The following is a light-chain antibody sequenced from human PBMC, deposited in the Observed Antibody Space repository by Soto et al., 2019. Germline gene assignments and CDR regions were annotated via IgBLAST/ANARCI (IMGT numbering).Light chain of an antibody. CDR1: NIGSKS. CDR2: YDS. J-gene: IGLJ1*01. V-gene: IGLV3-21*04. Sequence: SYERTQPPSVSVAPGKTARITCGGNNIGSKSVHWYQQKPGQAPVLVIYYDSDRPSGIPERFSGSNSGNTATLTISRVEAGDEADYYCQVWDSSSDHYGFGTGTKLTVL. CDR3: QVWDSSSDHYG.